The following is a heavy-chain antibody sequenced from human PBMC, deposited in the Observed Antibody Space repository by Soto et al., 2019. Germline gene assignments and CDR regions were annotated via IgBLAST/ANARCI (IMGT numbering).Heavy chain of an antibody. CDR2: INHSGST. J-gene: IGHJ6*02. Sequence: SETLSLTCAVYGGSFSGYYWSWIRQPPGKGLEWIGEINHSGSTNYNPSLKSRVTISVDTSKNQFSLKLSSVTAADTAAYYCARVLRNYYGSGSYYPTRYYYYGMDVWGQGTTVTVSS. D-gene: IGHD3-10*01. CDR3: ARVLRNYYGSGSYYPTRYYYYGMDV. CDR1: GGSFSGYY. V-gene: IGHV4-34*01.